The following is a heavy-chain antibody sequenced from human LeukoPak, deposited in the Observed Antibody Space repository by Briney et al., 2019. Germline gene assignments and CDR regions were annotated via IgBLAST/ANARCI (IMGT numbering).Heavy chain of an antibody. D-gene: IGHD3-22*01. J-gene: IGHJ4*02. CDR2: ISGSGGST. CDR1: GFTFSSYG. V-gene: IGHV3-23*01. CDR3: AKGYNYYDSSGYYYVRGSYIDY. Sequence: PGRSLRLSCAASGFTFSSYGMHWVRQAPGKGLEWVSAISGSGGSTYYADSVKGRFAISRDNSKNTLYLQMNSLRAEDTAVYYCAKGYNYYDSSGYYYVRGSYIDYWGQGTLVTVSS.